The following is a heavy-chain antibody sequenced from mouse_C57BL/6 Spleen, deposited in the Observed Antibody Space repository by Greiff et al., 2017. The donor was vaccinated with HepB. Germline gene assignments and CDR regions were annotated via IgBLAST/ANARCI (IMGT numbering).Heavy chain of an antibody. CDR3: AGPDY. J-gene: IGHJ2*01. Sequence: VQLQESGAELVKPGASVKLSCKASGYTFTSYWMQWVKQRPGQGLEWIGEIDPSDSYTNYNQKFKGKATLTVDTSSSTAYMQLSSLTSEDSAVYYCAGPDYWGQGTTLTVSS. CDR2: IDPSDSYT. V-gene: IGHV1-50*01. CDR1: GYTFTSYW.